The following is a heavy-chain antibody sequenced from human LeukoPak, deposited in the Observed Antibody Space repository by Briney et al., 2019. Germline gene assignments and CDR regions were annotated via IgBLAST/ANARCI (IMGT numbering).Heavy chain of an antibody. CDR1: GYTFTNYA. Sequence: ASVKASCKASGYTFTNYAMNWVRQAPGQGLEWMGWINPNSGGTNYAQKFQGRVTMTRDTSISTAYMELSRLRSDDTAVYYCARDNYMDVWGKGTTVTVSS. CDR2: INPNSGGT. V-gene: IGHV1-2*02. CDR3: ARDNYMDV. J-gene: IGHJ6*03.